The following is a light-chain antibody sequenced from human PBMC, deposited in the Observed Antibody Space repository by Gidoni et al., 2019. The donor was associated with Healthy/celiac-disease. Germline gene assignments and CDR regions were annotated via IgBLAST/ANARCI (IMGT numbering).Light chain of an antibody. CDR3: QQSYRTPYT. V-gene: IGKV1-39*01. CDR2: AAS. Sequence: DLQLTSSPSSLSASVGDRVTITCRASQSISSYLNWYQQKPGKAPKLLIYAASSLQSGVPSRFSGSGSGTDFTLTISSLQPEDFATYYCQQSYRTPYTFXQXTKLEIK. CDR1: QSISSY. J-gene: IGKJ2*01.